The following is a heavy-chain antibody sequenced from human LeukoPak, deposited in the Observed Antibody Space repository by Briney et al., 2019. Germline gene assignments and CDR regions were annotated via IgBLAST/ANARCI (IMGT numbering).Heavy chain of an antibody. CDR3: ARGAAAGS. J-gene: IGHJ4*02. V-gene: IGHV3-23*01. CDR2: ISYSDGST. CDR1: GFTFSSYG. Sequence: PGGSLRLSCAASGFTFSSYGMSWVRQAPGKGLEWVSAISYSDGSTYYVDSVKGRFTISRDNSKNTLYLQMNSLRVEDTAVYYCARGAAAGSWGQGTLVTVSS. D-gene: IGHD6-13*01.